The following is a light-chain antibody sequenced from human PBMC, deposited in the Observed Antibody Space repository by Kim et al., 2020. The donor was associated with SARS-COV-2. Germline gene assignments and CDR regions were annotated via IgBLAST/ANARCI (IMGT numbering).Light chain of an antibody. CDR1: SCSIASNY. V-gene: IGLV6-57*01. Sequence: NFMLTQPHSVSGSPGKTVTISCTRISCSIASNYIQWYQQRPDSSPIMVIYEDDRRPSGVPDRFSASIDSSSNSASLTISGLKTEDEADYYCQSYDNHMWVFGGGTHLTVL. CDR3: QSYDNHMWV. J-gene: IGLJ3*02. CDR2: EDD.